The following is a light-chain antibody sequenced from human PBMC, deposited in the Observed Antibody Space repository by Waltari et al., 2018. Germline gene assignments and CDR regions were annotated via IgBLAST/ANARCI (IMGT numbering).Light chain of an antibody. V-gene: IGLV2-11*01. CDR2: DVD. Sequence: QSALTQPRSVSGSPGQSVTLSCTGTSSDIGGYKYVSWYQQHPGKAPKLVIYDVDKRLSGVPDRFSGAKAGNTASLTISGLQTDDEADYYCCSYAGRYTSVFGGGTRVTVL. CDR3: CSYAGRYTSV. J-gene: IGLJ2*01. CDR1: SSDIGGYKY.